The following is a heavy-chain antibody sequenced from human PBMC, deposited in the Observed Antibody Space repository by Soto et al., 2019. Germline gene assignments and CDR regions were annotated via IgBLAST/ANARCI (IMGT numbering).Heavy chain of an antibody. V-gene: IGHV1-69*13. D-gene: IGHD3-9*01. Sequence: ASVKVSCKASGGTFSSYAISWVRQAPGQGLEWMGGIIPIFGTANYAQKLQGRVTITADESTSTAYMELSSLRSEDTAVYYCARDNRPVRDYDILTGYYPLAYWGQGTLVTVSS. CDR3: ARDNRPVRDYDILTGYYPLAY. CDR2: IIPIFGTA. J-gene: IGHJ4*02. CDR1: GGTFSSYA.